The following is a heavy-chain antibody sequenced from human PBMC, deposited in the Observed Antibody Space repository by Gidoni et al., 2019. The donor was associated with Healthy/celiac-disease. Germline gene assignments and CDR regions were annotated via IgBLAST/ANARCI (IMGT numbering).Heavy chain of an antibody. CDR2: IYYSGST. CDR3: ARLEAAAGSGY. V-gene: IGHV4-39*01. J-gene: IGHJ4*02. D-gene: IGHD6-13*01. Sequence: QLQLQESGPGLVTPSETLSLTCTVSGGSISSSSYYWGWIRQPPGKGLEWIGSIYYSGSTYYNPSLKSRVTISVDTSKNQFSLKLSAGTAADTAVYYCARLEAAAGSGYWGQGTLVTVSS. CDR1: GGSISSSSYY.